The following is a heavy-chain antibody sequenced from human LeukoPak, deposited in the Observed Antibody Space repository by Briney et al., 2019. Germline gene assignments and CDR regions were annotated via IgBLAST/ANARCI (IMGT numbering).Heavy chain of an antibody. CDR1: GFTFSSYA. D-gene: IGHD2-2*01. Sequence: GGSLRLSCAASGFTFSSYAMSWVRQAPGKGLEWVSGISGSGGSTYYADSVKGRFTISRDNSKNTLYLQMNSLRAEDTAVYYCAKALIVVVPAAAFDYWGQGTLVTVSS. V-gene: IGHV3-23*01. CDR3: AKALIVVVPAAAFDY. J-gene: IGHJ4*02. CDR2: ISGSGGST.